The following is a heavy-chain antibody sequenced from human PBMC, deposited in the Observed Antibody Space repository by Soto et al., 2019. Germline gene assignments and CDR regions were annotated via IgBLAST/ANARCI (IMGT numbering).Heavy chain of an antibody. J-gene: IGHJ4*02. CDR1: GFTFSSYD. CDR3: VRGMYDILTGYYHLSFDS. CDR2: IGTVGDT. D-gene: IGHD3-9*01. Sequence: GGSLRLSCAASGFTFSSYDMHWVRQGTGKHLEWVSAIGTVGDTYYPASVKGRFTISRENARNSLYLQMSSLRVEDTAVYYCVRGMYDILTGYYHLSFDSWGQGTLVTVSS. V-gene: IGHV3-13*01.